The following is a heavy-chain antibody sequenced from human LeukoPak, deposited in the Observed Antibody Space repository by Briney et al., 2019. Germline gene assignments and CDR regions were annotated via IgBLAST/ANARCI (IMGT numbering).Heavy chain of an antibody. CDR2: IGPGGFPI. CDR1: RFSFSDSY. CDR3: ARGHYGLTV. V-gene: IGHV3-11*01. J-gene: IGHJ6*02. Sequence: PGGSLRLSCAASRFSFSDSYMSWIRQAPGKGLDWLAYIGPGGFPIYFADSVKGRFTISRDNAKNSLYLQMNSLKGDDTAVYYCARGHYGLTVWGQGTTVTVSS.